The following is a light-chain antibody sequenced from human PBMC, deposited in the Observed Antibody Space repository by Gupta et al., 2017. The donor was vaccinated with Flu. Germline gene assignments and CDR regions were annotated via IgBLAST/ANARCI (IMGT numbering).Light chain of an antibody. CDR1: QSVLYSSNNKNY. CDR3: QQYYSTPWT. J-gene: IGKJ2*02. Sequence: TQSPDSLAVSLGERATINCKSSQSVLYSSNNKNYLAWYQQKPGQPPKLLIYWASTRESGVPDRFSGSGSGTDFTLTISSLQAEDVAVYYCQQYYSTPWTFGQGTKLEIK. CDR2: WAS. V-gene: IGKV4-1*01.